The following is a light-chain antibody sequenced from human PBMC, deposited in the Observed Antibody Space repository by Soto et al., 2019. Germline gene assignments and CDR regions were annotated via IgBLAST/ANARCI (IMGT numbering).Light chain of an antibody. Sequence: QSVLTQPASVSGSPGQSITISCTGTSSDVGAYNYVSWYQLHPGKAPKLIISEVSNRPSGVSSRFSGSKSANTASLTISGLQPEEEADYYCSSYTLTSTQVFGTGTKVTVL. CDR1: SSDVGAYNY. CDR3: SSYTLTSTQV. J-gene: IGLJ1*01. V-gene: IGLV2-14*01. CDR2: EVS.